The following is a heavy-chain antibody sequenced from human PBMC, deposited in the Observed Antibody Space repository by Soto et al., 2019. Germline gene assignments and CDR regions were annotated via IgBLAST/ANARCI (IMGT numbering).Heavy chain of an antibody. Sequence: SVKVSCKASGGTFSSYTISWVRQAPGQGLEWMGRIIPILGIANYAQKFQGRVTITADKSTSTAYMELSSLRSEDTAVYYCARDAPGGTVAATAFDYWGQGTLVTVSS. D-gene: IGHD2-15*01. CDR2: IIPILGIA. CDR1: GGTFSSYT. V-gene: IGHV1-69*04. CDR3: ARDAPGGTVAATAFDY. J-gene: IGHJ4*02.